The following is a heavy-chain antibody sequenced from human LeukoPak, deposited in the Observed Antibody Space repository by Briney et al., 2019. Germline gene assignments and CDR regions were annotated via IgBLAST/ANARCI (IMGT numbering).Heavy chain of an antibody. V-gene: IGHV3-23*01. D-gene: IGHD2-15*01. Sequence: PGGSLRLSCAASGFTFSTYAMGWVRQAPGKGLEWVSAISRSGGSTYYADSVKCRFTISRDNSKNTLYLQMNSLTAEDTAVYSCATVVGCSKYPCLGYYFASWGQGTLVTVSS. CDR1: GFTFSTYA. CDR3: ATVVGCSKYPCLGYYFAS. J-gene: IGHJ4*02. CDR2: ISRSGGST.